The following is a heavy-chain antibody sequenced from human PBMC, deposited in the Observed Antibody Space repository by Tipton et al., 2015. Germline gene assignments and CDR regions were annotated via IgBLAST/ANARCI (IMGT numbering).Heavy chain of an antibody. Sequence: TLSLTCTVSGGSVSIATSYWSWVRQPPGKGLEWIGHIYYSGTTNYNPSLKSRVTISLDTSQNHFSLKMSSVTAADMAVYYCARGGNNWFDPWGRGTLVTVSS. V-gene: IGHV4-61*03. J-gene: IGHJ5*02. CDR2: IYYSGTT. D-gene: IGHD2-15*01. CDR3: ARGGNNWFDP. CDR1: GGSVSIATSY.